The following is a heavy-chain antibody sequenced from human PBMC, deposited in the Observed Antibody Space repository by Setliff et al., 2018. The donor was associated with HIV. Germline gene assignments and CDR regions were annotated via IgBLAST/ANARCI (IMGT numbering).Heavy chain of an antibody. Sequence: PGGSLRLSCEASGFSFSSYTMNWVRQAPGKGLEWVAVILYDGSNKYYADSVKGRFTISRDNLKKRVYLQMSSLRAEDTAVYFCARDCRVGWVFTYGMDVWGQGTLVTVSS. J-gene: IGHJ6*02. CDR1: GFSFSSYT. D-gene: IGHD6-13*01. V-gene: IGHV3-30*04. CDR3: ARDCRVGWVFTYGMDV. CDR2: ILYDGSNK.